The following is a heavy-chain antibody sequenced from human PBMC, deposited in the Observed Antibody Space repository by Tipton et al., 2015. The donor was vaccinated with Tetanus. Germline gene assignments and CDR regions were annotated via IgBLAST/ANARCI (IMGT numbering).Heavy chain of an antibody. CDR3: ARANNDFPKKGPFDS. CDR1: GDYLSDYY. J-gene: IGHJ4*02. Sequence: QVQLVQSGPEVKPSETLSLTCGVFGDYLSDYYWTWVRQPPGKGLEWIGEIQRGGSTNYNPSLKSRLTISFGTSKNQFSLNLKSVTSADTAVYYCARANNDFPKKGPFDSWGQGPQVTVSS. CDR2: IQRGGST. V-gene: IGHV4-34*10. D-gene: IGHD3-3*01.